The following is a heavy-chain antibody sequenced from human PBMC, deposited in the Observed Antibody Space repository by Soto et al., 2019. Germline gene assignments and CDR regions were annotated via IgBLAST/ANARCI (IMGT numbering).Heavy chain of an antibody. D-gene: IGHD3-22*01. Sequence: EVQLVESGGGLVKPGGSLRLSCAASGFSFSNSWMNWVRQAPGKGLEWVGRVRSNSDGGTTDYAAPVKGRFTISRDPSQNTLYLQLNSLKTEDTAMFYCSIPVSNSGYYLDSWGQGTQVTVSS. CDR1: GFSFSNSW. CDR3: SIPVSNSGYYLDS. CDR2: VRSNSDGGTT. J-gene: IGHJ4*02. V-gene: IGHV3-15*07.